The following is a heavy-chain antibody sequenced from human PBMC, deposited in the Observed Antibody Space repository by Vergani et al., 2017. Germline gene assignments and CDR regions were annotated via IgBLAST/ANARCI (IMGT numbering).Heavy chain of an antibody. CDR1: GDSISSSSYY. J-gene: IGHJ6*03. CDR3: ARVNKIAAPSGVYYYYYMDV. V-gene: IGHV4-61*05. Sequence: QMQLQESGPGLVKPSETLSLSCTVSGDSISSSSYYWGWIRQPPGKGLEWIGRIYTSGSTNYNPSLKSRVTMSVDTSKNQFSLKLSSVTAADTAVYYCARVNKIAAPSGVYYYYYMDVWGKGTTVTVSS. D-gene: IGHD6-6*01. CDR2: IYTSGST.